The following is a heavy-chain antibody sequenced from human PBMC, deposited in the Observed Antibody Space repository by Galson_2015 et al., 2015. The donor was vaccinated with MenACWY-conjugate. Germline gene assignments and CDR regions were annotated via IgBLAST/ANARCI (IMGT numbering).Heavy chain of an antibody. CDR2: ISASGDKT. V-gene: IGHV3-23*01. CDR3: AKSENSGWDVGFDY. CDR1: GFTFSNYA. J-gene: IGHJ4*02. D-gene: IGHD6-19*01. Sequence: SLRLSCAASGFTFSNYAMSWVRQAPGKGLEWVSAISASGDKTYYADYVKGRFTISRDNPKNTFHIQMTNLRGEDTALYYCAKSENSGWDVGFDYWCQGTLVTVSS.